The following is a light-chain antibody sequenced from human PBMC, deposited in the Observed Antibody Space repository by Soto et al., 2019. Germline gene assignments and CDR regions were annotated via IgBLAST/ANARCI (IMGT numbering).Light chain of an antibody. V-gene: IGKV1D-13*01. J-gene: IGKJ3*01. CDR3: QQFNNYLFT. Sequence: AIQLTQSPSSLSASVGDRVTITCRASHGISSALAWYQQKPGKAPKLLIYDASSLESGVPSRFSGSGSGTDFTLTISSLQPEDFATYYCQQFNNYLFTFGPGTKVDIK. CDR2: DAS. CDR1: HGISSA.